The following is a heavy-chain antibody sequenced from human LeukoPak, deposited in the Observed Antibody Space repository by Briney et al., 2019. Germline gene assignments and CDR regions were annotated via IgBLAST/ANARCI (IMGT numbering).Heavy chain of an antibody. CDR2: INPNSGGP. V-gene: IGHV1-2*02. CDR1: GYTFTGYY. J-gene: IGHJ5*02. D-gene: IGHD6-19*01. CDR3: ARGRAGTTSWFDP. Sequence: ASVNVSCKASGYTFTGYYIHWVRQAPGQGLEWMGWINPNSGGPNYAQNFQGRVTVTRDTSINTAYMALSRLRSDDTAVYYCARGRAGTTSWFDPWGQGTLVTVSS.